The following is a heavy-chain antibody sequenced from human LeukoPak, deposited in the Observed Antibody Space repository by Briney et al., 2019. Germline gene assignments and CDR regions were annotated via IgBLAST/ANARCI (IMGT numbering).Heavy chain of an antibody. D-gene: IGHD2-2*02. CDR3: AKVRERGYCSSTSCYSFDY. CDR1: GFTFDDYA. J-gene: IGHJ4*02. CDR2: ISWNSGSI. V-gene: IGHV3-9*01. Sequence: GGSLRLSCAASGFTFDDYAMHWVRQAPGKGLEWVSGISWNSGSIGYADSVKGRFTISRDNAKNSLYLQMNSLRAEDTALYYCAKVRERGYCSSTSCYSFDYWGQGTLVTVSS.